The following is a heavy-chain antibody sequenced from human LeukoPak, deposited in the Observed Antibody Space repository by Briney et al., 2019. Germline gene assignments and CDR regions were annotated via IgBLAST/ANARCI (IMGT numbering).Heavy chain of an antibody. V-gene: IGHV5-51*01. Sequence: LGESLKISCKGSGYSFTSYWIAWVRQMPGKGLELMGIIYPGDSETIYNPSFQGQVSISADRSVSTAYLQWSSLKASDTAMYYCARQDCSGGSCRFDYWGQGTLVTVPS. CDR1: GYSFTSYW. J-gene: IGHJ4*02. CDR3: ARQDCSGGSCRFDY. D-gene: IGHD2-15*01. CDR2: IYPGDSET.